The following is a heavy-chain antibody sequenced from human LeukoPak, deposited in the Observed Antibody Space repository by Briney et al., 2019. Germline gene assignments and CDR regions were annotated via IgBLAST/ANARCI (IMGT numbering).Heavy chain of an antibody. CDR1: GGSISSYY. Sequence: PSETLSLTCTVSGGSISSYYWSWIRQPPGKGLEWIGYIYYSGSTNYNPSLKSRVTISVDTSKNQFSLKLSSVTAADTAVYYCARPKGYSYGYFVYWGQGTLVTVSS. D-gene: IGHD5-18*01. CDR3: ARPKGYSYGYFVY. V-gene: IGHV4-59*08. J-gene: IGHJ4*02. CDR2: IYYSGST.